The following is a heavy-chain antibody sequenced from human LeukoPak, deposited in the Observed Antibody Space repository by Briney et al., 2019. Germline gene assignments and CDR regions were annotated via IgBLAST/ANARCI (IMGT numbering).Heavy chain of an antibody. CDR2: IYTGGST. J-gene: IGHJ4*02. CDR3: ARGHYDSSGYYIGPFDY. CDR1: GFTVSSNY. V-gene: IGHV3-66*01. D-gene: IGHD3-22*01. Sequence: GGSLRLSCAASGFTVSSNYMSWVRQAPGKGLEWVSIIYTGGSTYYADSVKGRFTISRDNSKNTLYLQMNSLRAEDTAVYYCARGHYDSSGYYIGPFDYWGQGTLVTV.